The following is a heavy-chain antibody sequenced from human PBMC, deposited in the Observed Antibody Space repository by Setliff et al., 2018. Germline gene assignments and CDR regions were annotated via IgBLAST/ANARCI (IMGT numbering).Heavy chain of an antibody. CDR3: ARGYCDGIGCPAPLYYFDS. V-gene: IGHV1-3*03. CDR2: MNIDNGKT. Sequence: ASVKVSCKASGYSFTLYAMHWMRQAPGQRLEWMGWMNIDNGKTEYSQEFQDRVTFTRDTFAETAYMELRSLTSDDMAVCYCARGYCDGIGCPAPLYYFDSWGQGTLVTVSS. CDR1: GYSFTLYA. J-gene: IGHJ4*02. D-gene: IGHD2-21*01.